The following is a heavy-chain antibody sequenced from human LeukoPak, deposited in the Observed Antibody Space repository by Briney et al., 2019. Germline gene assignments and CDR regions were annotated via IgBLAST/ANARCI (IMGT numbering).Heavy chain of an antibody. Sequence: ASVTVSRKASGYTFTGYYMHWVRQAPGQGLEWMGWINPNSGGTNYAQKFQGRVTMTRDTSISTAYMELSRLRSDDTAVYYCARVEWLRPFDNWGQGTLVTVSS. J-gene: IGHJ4*02. CDR2: INPNSGGT. D-gene: IGHD5-12*01. V-gene: IGHV1-2*02. CDR1: GYTFTGYY. CDR3: ARVEWLRPFDN.